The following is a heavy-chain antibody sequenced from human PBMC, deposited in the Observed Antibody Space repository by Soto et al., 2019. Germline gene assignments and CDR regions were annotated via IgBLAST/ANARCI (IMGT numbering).Heavy chain of an antibody. CDR3: AKDGPEASSWYDYSYSVRDV. Sequence: PGGSLRLSCTASELTFNNYAMTWVRQAPGKGLEWVSAISGSGGSTYYADSVKGRFTISRDNSKNTLYLQMNSLRAEDTAVYYWAKDGPEASSWYDYSYSVRDVWGKGTTFTVS. D-gene: IGHD6-13*01. J-gene: IGHJ6*04. CDR2: ISGSGGST. V-gene: IGHV3-23*01. CDR1: ELTFNNYA.